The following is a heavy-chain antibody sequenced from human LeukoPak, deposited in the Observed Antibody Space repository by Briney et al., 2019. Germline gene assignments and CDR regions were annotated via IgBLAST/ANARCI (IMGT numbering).Heavy chain of an antibody. CDR2: SGST. CDR1: GYSISSGYY. V-gene: IGHV4-38-2*02. Sequence: SETLSLTCTVSGYSISSGYYWGWIRQPPGKGLEWIGSGSTYYNPSLKSRVTISVDTSKNQFSLKLSSVTAADTAVYYCARYLDPGYSSVFGYWGQGTLVTVSS. J-gene: IGHJ4*02. CDR3: ARYLDPGYSSVFGY. D-gene: IGHD3-22*01.